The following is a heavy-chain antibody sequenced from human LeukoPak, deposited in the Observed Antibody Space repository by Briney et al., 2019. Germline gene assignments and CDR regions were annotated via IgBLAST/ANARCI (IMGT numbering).Heavy chain of an antibody. CDR1: GDSVSSNSAA. D-gene: IGHD2-2*01. Sequence: SQTLSLTCAISGDSVSSNSAAWNWIRQSPSRGLEWLGRTYYRSKWYNDYAVSVKSRITINPDTSKNQFSLKLSSVTAADTAVYYCAKRYCSSTTCYDDRGAFDYWGQGTLVTVSS. CDR3: AKRYCSSTTCYDDRGAFDY. CDR2: TYYRSKWYN. V-gene: IGHV6-1*01. J-gene: IGHJ4*02.